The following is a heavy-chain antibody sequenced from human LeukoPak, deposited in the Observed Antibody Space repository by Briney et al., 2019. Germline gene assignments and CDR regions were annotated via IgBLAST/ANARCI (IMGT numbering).Heavy chain of an antibody. Sequence: GESLKISCKVSGYIFTDYWIGWVRQMPGKGLEWMGIIYPGDSDTRYSPSFQGQVTISADKSISTAYLQWSSLKASDTAVYYCARQGGDYDYVWGSYGLDYWGQGTLVTVSS. CDR3: ARQGGDYDYVWGSYGLDY. D-gene: IGHD3-16*01. CDR1: GYIFTDYW. J-gene: IGHJ4*02. V-gene: IGHV5-51*01. CDR2: IYPGDSDT.